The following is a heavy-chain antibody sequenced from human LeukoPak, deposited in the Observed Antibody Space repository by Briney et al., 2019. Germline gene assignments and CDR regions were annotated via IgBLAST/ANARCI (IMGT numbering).Heavy chain of an antibody. Sequence: PGGCLRLSCAASGFTFSSYWMHWVRQAPGRGLEWVSLITWDGGTTSFADSVKGRFTISRDNSKNSLYLQMNSLRTEDTALYYCAKDIRPHLDSFKGGLDYWGQGTLVTVSS. CDR1: GFTFSSYW. V-gene: IGHV3-43*01. D-gene: IGHD3/OR15-3a*01. CDR3: AKDIRPHLDSFKGGLDY. CDR2: ITWDGGTT. J-gene: IGHJ4*02.